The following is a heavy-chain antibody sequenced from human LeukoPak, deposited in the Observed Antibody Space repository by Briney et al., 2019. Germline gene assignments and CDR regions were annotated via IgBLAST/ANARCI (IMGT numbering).Heavy chain of an antibody. CDR2: ISYDGSNK. Sequence: GGSLRLSCAASGFTFSSYAMHWVRQAPGKGLEWVAVISYDGSNKYYADSVKGRLTISRDNSKNTLYLQMNSLRAEDTAVYYCARDWSSKYPYYYGMDVWGQGTTVTVSS. CDR1: GFTFSSYA. D-gene: IGHD4-11*01. J-gene: IGHJ6*02. V-gene: IGHV3-30-3*01. CDR3: ARDWSSKYPYYYGMDV.